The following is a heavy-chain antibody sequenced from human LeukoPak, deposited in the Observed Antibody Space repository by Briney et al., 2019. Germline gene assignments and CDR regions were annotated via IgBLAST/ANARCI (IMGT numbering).Heavy chain of an antibody. CDR2: ISSNGRTI. J-gene: IGHJ5*02. V-gene: IGHV3-11*04. Sequence: PGGSLRLSCAASGFTFSDYYMSWIRQAPGKGLEWISYISSNGRTIYYADSVKGRFTISRDNAKNSLYLQMNRLRAEGTAVYYCARGAAAGIVGWLDPWGQGTLVTVSS. CDR3: ARGAAAGIVGWLDP. D-gene: IGHD6-13*01. CDR1: GFTFSDYY.